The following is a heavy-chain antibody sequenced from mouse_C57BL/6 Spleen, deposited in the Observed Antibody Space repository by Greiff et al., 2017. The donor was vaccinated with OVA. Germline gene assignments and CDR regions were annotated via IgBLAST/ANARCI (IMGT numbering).Heavy chain of an antibody. Sequence: QVHVKQSGAELVKPGASVKISCKASGYAFSSYWMNWVKQRPGKGLEWIGQIYPGDGDTNYNGKFKGKATLTADKSSSTAYMQLSSLTSEDSAVYFCARDYDGYYDYWGQGTTLTVSS. D-gene: IGHD2-3*01. J-gene: IGHJ2*01. V-gene: IGHV1-80*01. CDR2: IYPGDGDT. CDR1: GYAFSSYW. CDR3: ARDYDGYYDY.